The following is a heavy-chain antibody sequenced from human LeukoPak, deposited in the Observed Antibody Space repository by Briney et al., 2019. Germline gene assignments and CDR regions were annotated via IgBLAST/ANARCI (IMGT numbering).Heavy chain of an antibody. D-gene: IGHD6-13*01. V-gene: IGHV1-69*05. J-gene: IGHJ4*02. CDR3: ARALKSGFSSSWSFDY. Sequence: SVKVSCKASGGTFSSYAISWVRQAPGQGLEWMGGIIPIFGTANYAQKFQGRVTITTDESTSTAYMELSSLRSDDTAVYYCARALKSGFSSSWSFDYWGQGTLVTVSS. CDR1: GGTFSSYA. CDR2: IIPIFGTA.